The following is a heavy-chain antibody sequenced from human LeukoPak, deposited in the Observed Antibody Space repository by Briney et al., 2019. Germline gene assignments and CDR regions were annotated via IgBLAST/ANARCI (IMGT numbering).Heavy chain of an antibody. Sequence: GGSLRDSCAAPGFTLSSYEMNWVCQALGKGVEWISYISGLGTNTYYADSVKGRFSIARDNTTNSLYLQMNSLRAEDTAVYDCARGLTSYYDSSGYWGGQGTLVTVSS. CDR2: ISGLGTNT. D-gene: IGHD3-22*01. CDR1: GFTLSSYE. J-gene: IGHJ4*02. V-gene: IGHV3-48*03. CDR3: ARGLTSYYDSSGYW.